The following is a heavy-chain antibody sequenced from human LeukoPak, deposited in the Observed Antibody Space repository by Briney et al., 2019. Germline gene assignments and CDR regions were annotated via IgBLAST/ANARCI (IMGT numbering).Heavy chain of an antibody. Sequence: SETLSLTCTVSGVSISSYYWSWIRQPPGKGLEWIGYIYYSGSTNYNPSLKSRVTISLDTSKNQFSLKLSSVTAADTAVYYCARVVQLTPPPSYYYYYYMDVWGKGTAVTVSS. CDR2: IYYSGST. V-gene: IGHV4-59*01. D-gene: IGHD6-6*01. J-gene: IGHJ6*03. CDR1: GVSISSYY. CDR3: ARVVQLTPPPSYYYYYYMDV.